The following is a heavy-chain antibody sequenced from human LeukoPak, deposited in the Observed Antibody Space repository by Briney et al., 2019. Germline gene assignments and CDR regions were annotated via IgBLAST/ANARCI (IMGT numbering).Heavy chain of an antibody. Sequence: SETLSLTCTVSGGSISSGGYYWSWIRQHPGKGLEWIRYIYYSGSTYYNPSLKSRVTISVDTSKNQFSLKLSSVTAADTAVYYCARGERLVVAATSWFDPWGQGTLVTVSS. D-gene: IGHD2-15*01. CDR2: IYYSGST. V-gene: IGHV4-31*03. CDR1: GGSISSGGYY. J-gene: IGHJ5*02. CDR3: ARGERLVVAATSWFDP.